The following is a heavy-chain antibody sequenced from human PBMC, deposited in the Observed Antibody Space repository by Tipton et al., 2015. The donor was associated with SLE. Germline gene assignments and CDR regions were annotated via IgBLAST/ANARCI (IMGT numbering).Heavy chain of an antibody. J-gene: IGHJ3*02. Sequence: LRLSCTVPGVSISSDSYYWNWIRQPAGKGLEWIGRVYTSGSPYYNPSLESRVVMSMDKSKNQFSLKLTAVTAADTAVYYCARTLDALDIWGQGTMVTVSS. CDR3: ARTLDALDI. CDR2: VYTSGSP. V-gene: IGHV4-61*02. CDR1: GVSISSDSYY.